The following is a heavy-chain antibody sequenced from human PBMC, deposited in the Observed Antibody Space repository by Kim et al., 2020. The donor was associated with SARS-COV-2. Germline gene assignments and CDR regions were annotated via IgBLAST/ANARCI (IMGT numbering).Heavy chain of an antibody. Sequence: ASVKVSCKASGYTFTSYGFTWVRQAPGQGLEWMGWISGYNGNTNYAQKLQGRVTMTTDTSTNTAYMELRSLRSDDTAIYYCARDGRELPIDYWGQGTLVTVSS. CDR1: GYTFTSYG. V-gene: IGHV1-18*04. CDR3: ARDGRELPIDY. CDR2: ISGYNGNT. J-gene: IGHJ4*02. D-gene: IGHD1-26*01.